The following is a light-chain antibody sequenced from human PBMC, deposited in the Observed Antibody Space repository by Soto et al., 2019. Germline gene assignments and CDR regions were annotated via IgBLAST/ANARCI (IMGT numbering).Light chain of an antibody. Sequence: EIVLTQSPGTLSLSPGERATLSWRASESVSDNYLAWYQQRSGQAPRLVIYGASSRASAVPDRFSGSGSGADFTLTISRLEPEDFAVYYCQQYGSSPLTFGGGTKVDIK. CDR1: ESVSDNY. V-gene: IGKV3-20*01. J-gene: IGKJ4*01. CDR3: QQYGSSPLT. CDR2: GAS.